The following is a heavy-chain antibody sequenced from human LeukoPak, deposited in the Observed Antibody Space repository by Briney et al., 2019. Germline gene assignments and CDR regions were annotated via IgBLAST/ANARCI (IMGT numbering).Heavy chain of an antibody. CDR2: ISSGGGTT. J-gene: IGHJ4*02. V-gene: IGHV3-23*01. CDR1: GFTFRNYG. Sequence: GRSLRLSCAASGFTFRNYGMHWVRQAPGKGLEWVSTISSGGGTTYSADSVKGRFTISRDNSKNTLCLQMNSLRAEDTAVYYCAKESGYSSSREYFDYWGQGTLVTVSS. D-gene: IGHD6-13*01. CDR3: AKESGYSSSREYFDY.